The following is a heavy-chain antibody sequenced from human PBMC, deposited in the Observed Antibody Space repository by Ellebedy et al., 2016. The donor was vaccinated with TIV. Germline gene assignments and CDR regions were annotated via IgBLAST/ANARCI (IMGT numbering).Heavy chain of an antibody. J-gene: IGHJ6*03. CDR1: GDSISSSSAY. Sequence: SETLSLTCTVSGDSISSSSAYWVWIRQPPGKGLEWIGTISNRDRTDYNPSLKSRVFILVDASKNQFFLKLTSVTAADTAVYYCATFNQYYTYLGVWGKGTTVTVSS. V-gene: IGHV4-39*01. CDR2: ISNRDRT. D-gene: IGHD1-14*01. CDR3: ATFNQYYTYLGV.